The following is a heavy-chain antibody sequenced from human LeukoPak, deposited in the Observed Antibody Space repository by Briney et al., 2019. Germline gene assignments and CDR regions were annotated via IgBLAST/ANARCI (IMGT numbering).Heavy chain of an antibody. V-gene: IGHV4-59*01. CDR1: GDSIISYY. CDR2: IYYSGST. CDR3: ARVGTTMNFDY. D-gene: IGHD1/OR15-1a*01. J-gene: IGHJ4*02. Sequence: SETLSLTCTVSGDSIISYYSSWIRQPPGKGLEWIGYIYYSGSTNYNPSLKSRVTISVDTSKNQFSLKLSSVTAADTAVYYCARVGTTMNFDYWGQGTLVTVSS.